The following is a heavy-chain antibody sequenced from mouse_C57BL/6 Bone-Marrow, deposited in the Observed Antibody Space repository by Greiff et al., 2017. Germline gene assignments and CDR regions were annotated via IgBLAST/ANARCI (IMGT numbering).Heavy chain of an antibody. J-gene: IGHJ3*01. V-gene: IGHV1-76*01. Sequence: QVQLQQSGAELVRPGASVKLSCKASGYTFTDYYINWVKQRPGQGLEWIARIYPGSGNTYYNEKFKGKATLTAEKSSSTAYMQLSSLTSEDSAVYFCARRGDDYDWFAYWGQGTLVTVSA. D-gene: IGHD2-4*01. CDR2: IYPGSGNT. CDR3: ARRGDDYDWFAY. CDR1: GYTFTDYY.